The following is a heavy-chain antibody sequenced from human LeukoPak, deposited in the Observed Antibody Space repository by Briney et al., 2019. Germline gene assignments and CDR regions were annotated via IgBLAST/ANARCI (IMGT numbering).Heavy chain of an antibody. J-gene: IGHJ3*02. D-gene: IGHD3-22*01. CDR2: IYYSGST. V-gene: IGHV4-30-4*08. CDR1: GGSISSGDYY. CDR3: ARDSVVVYLDAFDI. Sequence: SQTLSLTCTVSGGSISSGDYYWSWIRQPPGKGLEWIGYIYYSGSTYYNPSLKSRVTISVDTSKNQFSLKLSSVTAADTAVYYCARDSVVVYLDAFDIWGQGTMVTVSS.